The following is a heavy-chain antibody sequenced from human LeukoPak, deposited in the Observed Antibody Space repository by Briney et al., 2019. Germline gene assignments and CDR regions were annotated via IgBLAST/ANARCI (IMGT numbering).Heavy chain of an antibody. CDR3: ARGGVRGGNMDV. J-gene: IGHJ6*04. CDR1: GGTFSSYA. CDR2: ISAHNGDT. D-gene: IGHD3-10*01. Sequence: VASVKVSCKASGGTFSSYAINWVRQAPGQKLEWMGRISAHNGDTNFAQKFQGRVTMTTDTSTSTAYMELRSLRSDDTAVYYCARGGVRGGNMDVWGKGTTVTVSS. V-gene: IGHV1-18*01.